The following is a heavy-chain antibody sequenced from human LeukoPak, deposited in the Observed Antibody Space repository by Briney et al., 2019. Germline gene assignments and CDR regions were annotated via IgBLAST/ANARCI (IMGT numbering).Heavy chain of an antibody. Sequence: GGSLRLSCAASGSTFSSYWMSWVRQAPGKGLEWVANIKQDGSEKYYVDSVKGRFTISRDNAKNSLYLQMNSLRAEDTAVYYCARGPGRGNAFDIWGQGTMVTVSS. V-gene: IGHV3-7*01. CDR3: ARGPGRGNAFDI. D-gene: IGHD3-10*01. J-gene: IGHJ3*02. CDR2: IKQDGSEK. CDR1: GSTFSSYW.